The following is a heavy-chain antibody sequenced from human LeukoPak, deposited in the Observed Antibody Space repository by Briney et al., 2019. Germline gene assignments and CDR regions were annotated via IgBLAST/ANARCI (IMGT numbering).Heavy chain of an antibody. J-gene: IGHJ5*02. Sequence: ASAKVSCKASGYTFTSYDINWVRQATGQGLEWMGWMNPNSGNTGYAQKFQGRVTMTRNTSISTAHMELSSLRSEDTAVYYCASRYSSGWFGPYNWFDPWGQGTLVTVSS. CDR1: GYTFTSYD. V-gene: IGHV1-8*01. CDR2: MNPNSGNT. D-gene: IGHD6-19*01. CDR3: ASRYSSGWFGPYNWFDP.